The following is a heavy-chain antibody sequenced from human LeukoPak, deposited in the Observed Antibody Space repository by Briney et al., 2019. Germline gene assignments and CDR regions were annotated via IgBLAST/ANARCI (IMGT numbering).Heavy chain of an antibody. CDR3: ARDIPDGYSTSHYYYYYMDV. CDR1: GFTFSSYS. D-gene: IGHD5-24*01. J-gene: IGHJ6*03. CDR2: ISSSSSTI. V-gene: IGHV3-48*01. Sequence: GGSLRLSCAASGFTFSSYSMNWVRQAPGKGLEWVSYISSSSSTIYYADSVKGRFTISRDNAKNSLYLQMNSLRAEDTAVYYCARDIPDGYSTSHYYYYYMDVWGKGTTVTVSS.